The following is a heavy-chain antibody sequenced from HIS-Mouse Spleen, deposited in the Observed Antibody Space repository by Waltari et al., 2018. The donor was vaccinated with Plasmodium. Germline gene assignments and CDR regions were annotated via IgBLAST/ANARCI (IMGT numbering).Heavy chain of an antibody. D-gene: IGHD6-19*01. V-gene: IGHV4-39*01. CDR3: ARLSIAVAGNFDY. J-gene: IGHJ4*02. Sequence: QLQLQESGPGLVKPSETLSLTCTVSGGSISSSSYYWGWIRQPPGKGLEWIGSIYYSVSTNANPSLKSRGTISVDTSKNQFSLKLSSVTAADSAVYYCARLSIAVAGNFDYWGQGTLVTVSS. CDR2: IYYSVST. CDR1: GGSISSSSYY.